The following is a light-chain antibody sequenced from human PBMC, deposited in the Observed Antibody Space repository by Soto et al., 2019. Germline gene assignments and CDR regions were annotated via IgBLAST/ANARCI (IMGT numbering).Light chain of an antibody. J-gene: IGLJ1*01. CDR2: DVS. V-gene: IGLV2-14*01. CDR1: SSDVGGYNY. CDR3: SSYTSSSTVFV. Sequence: QSALTQPASVSGSPGQSITISCTGTSSDVGGYNYVSWYQQHPGKAPKLMIYDVSNRPSGVSNRFSGSKSGNTASLTISGLQAEDEADYYCSSYTSSSTVFVSGTGTKVTVL.